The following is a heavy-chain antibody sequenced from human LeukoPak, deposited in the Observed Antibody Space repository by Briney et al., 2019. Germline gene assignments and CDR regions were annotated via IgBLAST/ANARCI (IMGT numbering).Heavy chain of an antibody. V-gene: IGHV3-30*02. CDR2: IRYDGSNK. CDR1: GFTFSSYG. Sequence: GGSLRLSCAASGFTFSSYGMHWVRQAPGKGLEWVAFIRYDGSNKYYADSVEGQFSISRDNAKNTLYLQMNSLRAEDTAVYFCARGKSGGYYSDYWGQGTLVTVSS. J-gene: IGHJ4*02. D-gene: IGHD3-22*01. CDR3: ARGKSGGYYSDY.